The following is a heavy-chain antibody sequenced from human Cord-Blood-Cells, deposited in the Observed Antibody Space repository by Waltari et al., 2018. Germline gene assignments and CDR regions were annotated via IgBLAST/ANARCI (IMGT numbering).Heavy chain of an antibody. CDR3: ARGGSGRDAFDI. D-gene: IGHD3-10*01. Sequence: EVQLVESGGVVVQPGGSLRLSCAASGFTFADYAMHRFRQAPGKGLEWVSLISWDGGSTYYADSVKGRFTISRDNSKNSLYLQMNSLRAEDTALYYCARGGSGRDAFDIWGQGTMVTVSS. V-gene: IGHV3-43D*03. CDR1: GFTFADYA. CDR2: ISWDGGST. J-gene: IGHJ3*02.